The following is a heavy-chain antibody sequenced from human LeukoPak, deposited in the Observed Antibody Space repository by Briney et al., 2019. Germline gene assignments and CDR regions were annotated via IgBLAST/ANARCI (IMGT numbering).Heavy chain of an antibody. CDR1: GLTFSSDW. V-gene: IGHV3-74*01. CDR2: INSDASTI. Sequence: GGSLRLSCAASGLTFSSDWMHWVRQVPGKGLVWVSRINSDASTIDYADSVKGRFTISRDNAKNTLYLQMNNLRAEDTAVYYCARVDEYSSSWYWGYAAYYFDYWGQGTLVTVSS. CDR3: ARVDEYSSSWYWGYAAYYFDY. J-gene: IGHJ4*02. D-gene: IGHD6-13*01.